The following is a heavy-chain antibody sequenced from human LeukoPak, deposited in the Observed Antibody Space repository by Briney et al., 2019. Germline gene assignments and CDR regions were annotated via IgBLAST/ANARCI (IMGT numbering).Heavy chain of an antibody. CDR3: ARDGSVTTFRY. Sequence: ASVKVSCKASGGTFSSYAISWVRQAPGQGLEWMGGIIPIFGTANYAQKLQGRVTITTDESTSTAYMELSSLRSEDTAVYYCARDGSVTTFRYWGQGTLVTVSS. CDR1: GGTFSSYA. CDR2: IIPIFGTA. D-gene: IGHD4-17*01. J-gene: IGHJ4*02. V-gene: IGHV1-69*05.